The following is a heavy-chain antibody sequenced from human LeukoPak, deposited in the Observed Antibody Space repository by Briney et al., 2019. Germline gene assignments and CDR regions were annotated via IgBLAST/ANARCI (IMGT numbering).Heavy chain of an antibody. D-gene: IGHD4-17*01. CDR1: GFTFSSSA. J-gene: IGHJ4*02. CDR3: AKDYGPLSSY. V-gene: IGHV3-23*01. Sequence: GGSLRLSCAASGFTFSSSAMSWVRQAPGKGLEWVSGISGSGGSTYYADSVKGRFIISRDNFKNTLYLQMNSLRAEDTAVYYCAKDYGPLSSYWGQGTLVTVSS. CDR2: ISGSGGST.